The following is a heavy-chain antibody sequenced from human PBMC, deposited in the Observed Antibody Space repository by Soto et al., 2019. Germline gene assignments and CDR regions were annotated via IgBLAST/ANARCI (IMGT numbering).Heavy chain of an antibody. D-gene: IGHD6-13*01. CDR2: ISNNGGST. CDR3: ANGYIAGPTGWFDP. J-gene: IGHJ5*02. CDR1: GFTFSSYA. Sequence: EVQLLESGGGLVQPGASLRLSCAASGFTFSSYALTWVRQAPGKGLEWVSAISNNGGSTYYADSVKGRFTVSRDNSKNTLYLQMNSLRAEDTAVDYCANGYIAGPTGWFDPWGQGTLVTVSS. V-gene: IGHV3-23*01.